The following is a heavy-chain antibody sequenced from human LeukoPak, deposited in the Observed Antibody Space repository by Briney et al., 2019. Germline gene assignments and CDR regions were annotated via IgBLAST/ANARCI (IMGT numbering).Heavy chain of an antibody. CDR3: ARHRDSSPYYFDY. Sequence: SETLSLTCTVSGGSISSSSYYWGWIRQPPGKGLEWIGSIYYSGSTYYNPSLKSRVTISVDTSKNQFSLKLGSMTAADTAVYYCARHRDSSPYYFDYWGQGTLVTVSS. D-gene: IGHD6-13*01. V-gene: IGHV4-39*01. J-gene: IGHJ4*02. CDR2: IYYSGST. CDR1: GGSISSSSYY.